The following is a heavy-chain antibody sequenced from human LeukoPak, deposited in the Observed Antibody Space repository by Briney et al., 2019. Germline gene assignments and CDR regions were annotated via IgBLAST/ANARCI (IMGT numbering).Heavy chain of an antibody. CDR1: GGSISSSDYY. V-gene: IGHV4-30-4*08. CDR2: IYYSGST. J-gene: IGHJ4*02. D-gene: IGHD6-13*01. Sequence: PSETLSLTCTVSGGSISSSDYYWSWIRQPPGKGLEWIGYIYYSGSTYYNPSLKSRVTISVDTSKNQFSLKLTSVTAADTAVYYCARLAITFCSTTSCYPGIAAAGTFDYWGQGTLVTVSS. CDR3: ARLAITFCSTTSCYPGIAAAGTFDY.